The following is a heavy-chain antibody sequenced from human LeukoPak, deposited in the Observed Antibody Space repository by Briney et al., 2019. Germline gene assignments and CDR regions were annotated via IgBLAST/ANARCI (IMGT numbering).Heavy chain of an antibody. Sequence: GGSLRLSCAASGFTFSSYEMNWVRQAPGKGLEWVSYISSSGSTIYYADSVKGRFTISRDNAKNSLYLQMNSLRAEDTAVYYCARVRYCSGGSCSPLDYWGQGTLVTVSS. V-gene: IGHV3-48*03. J-gene: IGHJ4*02. D-gene: IGHD2-15*01. CDR3: ARVRYCSGGSCSPLDY. CDR1: GFTFSSYE. CDR2: ISSSGSTI.